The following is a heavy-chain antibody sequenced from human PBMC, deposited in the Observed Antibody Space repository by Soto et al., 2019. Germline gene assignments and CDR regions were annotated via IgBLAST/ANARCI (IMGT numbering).Heavy chain of an antibody. J-gene: IGHJ4*02. CDR1: GESISSSSYY. CDR2: IYYSGRT. V-gene: IGHV4-39*01. Sequence: SETLSLTCIVSGESISSSSYYWGWIRQPPGKGLEWIGSIYYSGRTYYNPSFKSRVTTSIDTSKNQFSLKLSSVTATDTAVYYCARQRTTVVTQAYFDHWGQGALVTVSS. CDR3: ARQRTTVVTQAYFDH. D-gene: IGHD2-21*02.